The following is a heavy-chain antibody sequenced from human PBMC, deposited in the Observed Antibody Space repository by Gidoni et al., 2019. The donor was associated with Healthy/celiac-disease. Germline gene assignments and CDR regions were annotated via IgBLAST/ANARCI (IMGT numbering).Heavy chain of an antibody. CDR2: IYSSGST. CDR1: GASISSGGYY. Sequence: QVQLQEPGPGLVKPSQTLSLTCTFPGASISSGGYYWSWIRQHPGKGLEWIGYIYSSGSTYYNPSLKSRVTISVDTSKNQFSLKLSSVTAADTAVYYCARKGTTVVTPIDYWGQGTLVTVSS. D-gene: IGHD4-17*01. CDR3: ARKGTTVVTPIDY. J-gene: IGHJ4*02. V-gene: IGHV4-31*03.